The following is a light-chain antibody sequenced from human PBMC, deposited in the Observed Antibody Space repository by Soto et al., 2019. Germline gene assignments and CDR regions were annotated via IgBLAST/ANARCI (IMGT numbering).Light chain of an antibody. Sequence: DVKMNQSPSTLSAYVGDRVTITCRASQSISTWLAWYQQKPGKAPKILIYKASSLESGVPSKFSGSGSGTEFTLTISSLQPDDFATYYCQQYNSYPLTFGGRTKVDIK. CDR2: KAS. V-gene: IGKV1-5*03. CDR3: QQYNSYPLT. CDR1: QSISTW. J-gene: IGKJ4*01.